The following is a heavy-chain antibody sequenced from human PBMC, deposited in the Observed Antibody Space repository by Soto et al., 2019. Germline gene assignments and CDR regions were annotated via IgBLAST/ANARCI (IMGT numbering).Heavy chain of an antibody. Sequence: GGSLRLSCAASGFRFSTYNMDWVRQAPGKGLEWIAHISTTSFTIYYADSVKGRFTISRDNDRNSLYLEMNSLRDEDTAVYYCARDRCYDGTCYSASDSWGQGTQVTVSS. CDR3: ARDRCYDGTCYSASDS. CDR2: ISTTSFTI. J-gene: IGHJ5*01. V-gene: IGHV3-48*02. CDR1: GFRFSTYN. D-gene: IGHD3-16*01.